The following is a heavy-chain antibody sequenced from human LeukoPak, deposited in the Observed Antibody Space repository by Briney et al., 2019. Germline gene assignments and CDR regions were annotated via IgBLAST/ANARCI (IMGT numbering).Heavy chain of an antibody. CDR3: ARDSPMIAAAGTFVY. CDR1: GYTFTGYY. Sequence: GASVKVSCKASGYTFTGYYMHWVRQAPGQGLEWMGWINPNSGCTNYAQKFQGRVTMTRDTSISTAYMELSRLRSDDTAVYYCARDSPMIAAAGTFVYWSQGTLVTVSS. CDR2: INPNSGCT. J-gene: IGHJ4*02. V-gene: IGHV1-2*02. D-gene: IGHD6-13*01.